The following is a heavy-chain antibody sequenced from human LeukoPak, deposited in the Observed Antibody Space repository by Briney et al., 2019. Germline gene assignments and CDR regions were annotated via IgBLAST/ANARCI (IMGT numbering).Heavy chain of an antibody. J-gene: IGHJ4*02. Sequence: GGSLRLSCAASGFTFSSYWMTWVRQAPGKGLEWVANIHPEGSEKYFVDSLRGRFSISRDNAKNSVYLQMNSLRADDTAVYYCARDIYGGTFYYWGQGTLVTVSS. CDR1: GFTFSSYW. V-gene: IGHV3-7*01. CDR2: IHPEGSEK. D-gene: IGHD4-23*01. CDR3: ARDIYGGTFYY.